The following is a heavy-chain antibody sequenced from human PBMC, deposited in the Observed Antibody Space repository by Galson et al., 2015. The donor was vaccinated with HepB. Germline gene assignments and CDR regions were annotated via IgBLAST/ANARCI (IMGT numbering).Heavy chain of an antibody. D-gene: IGHD7-27*01. CDR1: GFTFRSSA. J-gene: IGHJ3*01. Sequence: SLRLSCAASGFTFRSSAMHWVRHTPGNGLEWVAVISPDGSTQFYAKSVQGRFTVSRDNSKNTLYLQMNSLRGDDTAMYFCARGANWGSGHDAFDLWGRGTMVTVSS. V-gene: IGHV3-33*01. CDR2: ISPDGSTQ. CDR3: ARGANWGSGHDAFDL.